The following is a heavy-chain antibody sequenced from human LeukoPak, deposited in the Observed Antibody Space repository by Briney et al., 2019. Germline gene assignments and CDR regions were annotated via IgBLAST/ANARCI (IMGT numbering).Heavy chain of an antibody. V-gene: IGHV3-49*04. J-gene: IGHJ6*02. CDR3: TRDKVGYCSSTSCPSYYYGMDV. Sequence: GGSLRLSCTASGFTFGDYSMGWVRRAPGNVMEWVGFIRSKAYGGTTEYAASVKGRFTISSDDSISIAYLQMTSLKTEDTAVYYCTRDKVGYCSSTSCPSYYYGMDVWGQGTTVTVSS. CDR1: GFTFGDYS. D-gene: IGHD2-2*01. CDR2: IRSKAYGGTT.